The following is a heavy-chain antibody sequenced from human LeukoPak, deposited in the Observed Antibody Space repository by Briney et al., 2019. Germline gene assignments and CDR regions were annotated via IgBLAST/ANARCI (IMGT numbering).Heavy chain of an antibody. CDR3: AKPPHYCTNGVCPHYYNYGMDV. CDR1: GYTFTGYY. V-gene: IGHV1-2*02. Sequence: ASVKVSCKASGYTFTGYYMHWVRQAPGQGLEWMGWINPNSGGTNYAQKFQGRVTMTRDTSISTAYMELSRLRSEDTAVYYCAKPPHYCTNGVCPHYYNYGMDVWGQGTTVTVSS. CDR2: INPNSGGT. J-gene: IGHJ6*02. D-gene: IGHD2-8*01.